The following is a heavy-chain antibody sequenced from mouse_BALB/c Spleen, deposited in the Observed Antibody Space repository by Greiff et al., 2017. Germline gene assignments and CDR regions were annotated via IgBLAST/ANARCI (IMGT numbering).Heavy chain of an antibody. V-gene: IGHV14-3*02. CDR2: IDPANGNT. CDR1: GFNIKDTY. D-gene: IGHD1-1*01. Sequence: EVQVVESGAELVKPGASVKLSCTASGFNIKDTYMHWVKQRPEQGLEWIGRIDPANGNTKYDPKFQGKATITADTSSNTAYLQLSSLTSEDTAVYYCARDIAHYYGSSYYYAMDYWGQGTSVTVSS. CDR3: ARDIAHYYGSSYYYAMDY. J-gene: IGHJ4*01.